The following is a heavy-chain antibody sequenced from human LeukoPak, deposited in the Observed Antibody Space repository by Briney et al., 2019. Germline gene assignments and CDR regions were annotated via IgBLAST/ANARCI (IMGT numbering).Heavy chain of an antibody. D-gene: IGHD2-2*01. CDR1: GFTFRSYA. CDR2: ISSNGGST. CDR3: ARSTDPYCSSTSCAPNYYYYYMDV. V-gene: IGHV3-64*01. Sequence: GGSLRLSCAASGFTFRSYAMHWVRQAPRKGLEYVSAISSNGGSTYYANSVKGRFTISRDNSKNTLYLQMGSLRAEDMAVYYCARSTDPYCSSTSCAPNYYYYYMDVWGKGTTVTVSS. J-gene: IGHJ6*03.